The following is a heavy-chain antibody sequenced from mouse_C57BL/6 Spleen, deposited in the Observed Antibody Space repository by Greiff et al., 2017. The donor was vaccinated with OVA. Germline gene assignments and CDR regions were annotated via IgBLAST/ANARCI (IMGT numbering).Heavy chain of an antibody. Sequence: EVKLVESGGDLVKPGGSLKLSCAASGFTFSSYGMSWVRQTPDKRLEWVATISSGGSYTYYPDSVKGRFTISRDNAKNTLYLQMSSLKSEDTAMYYCARQDSNSLDEWGQGTTLTVSS. D-gene: IGHD2-5*01. CDR2: ISSGGSYT. J-gene: IGHJ2*01. CDR1: GFTFSSYG. CDR3: ARQDSNSLDE. V-gene: IGHV5-6*02.